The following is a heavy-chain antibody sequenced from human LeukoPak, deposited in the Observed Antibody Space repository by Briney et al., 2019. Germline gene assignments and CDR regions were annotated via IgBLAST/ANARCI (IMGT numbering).Heavy chain of an antibody. CDR3: ARVAAAGKERRWFDP. CDR1: GFTFDDYA. CDR2: ISWNSGSI. Sequence: GRSLRLSCAASGFTFDDYAMHWVRQAPGKGLEWVSGISWNSGSIGYADSVKGRFTISRDNAKNSLYLQMNSLRAEDTAVYYCARVAAAGKERRWFDPWGQGTLVTVSS. J-gene: IGHJ5*02. D-gene: IGHD6-13*01. V-gene: IGHV3-9*01.